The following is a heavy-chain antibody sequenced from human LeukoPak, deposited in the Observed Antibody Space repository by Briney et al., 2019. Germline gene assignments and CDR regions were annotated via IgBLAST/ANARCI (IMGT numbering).Heavy chain of an antibody. CDR2: MNPNSGNT. CDR3: ARASTGNHYGSGRYGTDFDY. J-gene: IGHJ4*02. CDR1: GYTFTSYD. D-gene: IGHD3-10*01. V-gene: IGHV1-8*01. Sequence: GASVKLSCKASGYTFTSYDINWVRQATGQGLEWMAWMNPNSGNTGYAQKVKGRVTMTRNTSINTAYLELSSLRSEDKAVYYCARASTGNHYGSGRYGTDFDYWGQRTLVTVSS.